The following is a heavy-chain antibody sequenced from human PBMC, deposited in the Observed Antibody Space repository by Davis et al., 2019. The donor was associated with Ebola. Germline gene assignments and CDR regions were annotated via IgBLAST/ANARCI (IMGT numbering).Heavy chain of an antibody. CDR2: TYYTSKWFT. D-gene: IGHD1-26*01. CDR3: VRGWGRTGMGV. J-gene: IGHJ6*02. CDR1: GDSVYGKNGA. Sequence: PSETLSLTCAISGDSVYGKNGAWNWIRPSTSRGLEWLGRTYYTSKWFTHYAVSVESRITITADKSKNQFSLQLNSVTPEDTAVYYCVRGWGRTGMGVWGQGTTVTVSS. V-gene: IGHV6-1*01.